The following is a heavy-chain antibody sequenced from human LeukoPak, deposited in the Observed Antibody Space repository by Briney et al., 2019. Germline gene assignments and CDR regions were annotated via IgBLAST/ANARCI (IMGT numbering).Heavy chain of an antibody. J-gene: IGHJ4*02. V-gene: IGHV4-34*01. CDR3: ARVTRRASIAARPYYFDY. Sequence: SETLSLTCAVYGGSFSGYYWSWIRQPPGKGLEWIGEINYSGSTNYNPSLKSRVTISVDTSKNQFSLKLSSVTAADTAVYYCARVTRRASIAARPYYFDYWAREPWSPSPQ. CDR2: INYSGST. D-gene: IGHD6-6*01. CDR1: GGSFSGYY.